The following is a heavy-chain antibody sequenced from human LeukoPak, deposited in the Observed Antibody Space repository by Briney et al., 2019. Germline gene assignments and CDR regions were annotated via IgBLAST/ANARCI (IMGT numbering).Heavy chain of an antibody. Sequence: ASVKVSCKASGGTFSSYGISWVRQAPGQGLEWMGWISAYNGNTNYPQKLQGRVTMTTDTSTSTAYMELRSLRSDDTAVYYCARDGDYGGNWDYWGQGTLVTVSS. CDR2: ISAYNGNT. CDR3: ARDGDYGGNWDY. D-gene: IGHD4-23*01. J-gene: IGHJ4*02. CDR1: GGTFSSYG. V-gene: IGHV1-18*01.